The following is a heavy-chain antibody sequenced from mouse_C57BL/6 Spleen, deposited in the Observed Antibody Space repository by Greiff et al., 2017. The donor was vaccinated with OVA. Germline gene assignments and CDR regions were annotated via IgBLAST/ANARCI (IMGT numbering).Heavy chain of an antibody. V-gene: IGHV14-1*01. J-gene: IGHJ4*01. CDR2: IDPEDGDT. CDR3: TTDYYGNYGYYYAMDY. CDR1: GFNIKDHY. Sequence: EVQLQQSGAELVRPGASVKLSCTASGFNIKDHYMHWVKQRPEQGLEWFGRIDPEDGDTEYASKFQGPATMTADTSSDAAYVQISSLTSKGTAVYYCTTDYYGNYGYYYAMDYWGQGTSVTVSS. D-gene: IGHD2-1*01.